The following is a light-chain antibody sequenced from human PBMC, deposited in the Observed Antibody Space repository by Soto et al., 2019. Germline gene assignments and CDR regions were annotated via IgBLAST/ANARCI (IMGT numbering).Light chain of an antibody. Sequence: EIVLTQSPATLSLSPGERATLSCLARQSVSTSLAWYQHQPGQAPRLLIHDASYRASGIPDRFRGSGSGTDFTLSISDLESEDFAVYYCQHRSGWPRSFGRGPKVEV. CDR2: DAS. CDR3: QHRSGWPRS. CDR1: QSVSTS. J-gene: IGKJ1*01. V-gene: IGKV3-11*01.